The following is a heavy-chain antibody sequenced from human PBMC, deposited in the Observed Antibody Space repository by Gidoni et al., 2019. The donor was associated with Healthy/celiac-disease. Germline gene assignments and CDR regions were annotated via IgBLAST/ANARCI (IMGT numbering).Heavy chain of an antibody. D-gene: IGHD6-19*01. V-gene: IGHV3-30*18. CDR3: AKDPHSSGWHGGAFDI. CDR2: ISYDGSNK. Sequence: QVQLVESGGGVVQPGRSLRLSCAASGFTFSSYGMHWVRQAPGKGLEWVAVISYDGSNKYYADSVKGRFTISRDNSKNTLYLQMNSLRAEDTAVYYCAKDPHSSGWHGGAFDIWGQGTMVTVSS. CDR1: GFTFSSYG. J-gene: IGHJ3*02.